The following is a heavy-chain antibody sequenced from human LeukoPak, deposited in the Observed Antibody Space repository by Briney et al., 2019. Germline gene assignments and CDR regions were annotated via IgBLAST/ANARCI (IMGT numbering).Heavy chain of an antibody. CDR3: AKEVGSGSYQPFDS. D-gene: IGHD3-10*01. V-gene: IGHV3-23*01. Sequence: PGGSLRLSCAASGFTFSSYAMGWVRQAPGKGLEWVSGISGSGGSTYYADSVKGRFTISRDSSKNTLWLQMNSLRAEDTAVYYCAKEVGSGSYQPFDSWGQGTLVSVSS. J-gene: IGHJ4*02. CDR2: ISGSGGST. CDR1: GFTFSSYA.